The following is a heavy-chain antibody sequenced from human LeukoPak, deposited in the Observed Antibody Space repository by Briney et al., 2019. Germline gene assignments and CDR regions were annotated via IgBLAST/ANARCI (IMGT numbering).Heavy chain of an antibody. Sequence: ASVKVSCKVSGYTLTELSMHWVRQAPGKGLEWMGGFDPEDGETIYAQKFQGRVTMTEDTSTDTAYMELSSLRSEDTAVYYCATANYYGWGSYYTVAHFDYWGQGPLVTVSS. V-gene: IGHV1-24*01. CDR3: ATANYYGWGSYYTVAHFDY. J-gene: IGHJ4*02. D-gene: IGHD3-10*01. CDR2: FDPEDGET. CDR1: GYTLTELS.